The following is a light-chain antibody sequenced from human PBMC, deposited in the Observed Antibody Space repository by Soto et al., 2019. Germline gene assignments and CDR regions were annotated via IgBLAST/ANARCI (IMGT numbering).Light chain of an antibody. J-gene: IGKJ4*01. Sequence: IVLTQSPGTLSLSPGERATLSCRASQIVSSSYLAWYQQKPGQAPRLLIYGASSRATGIPDKFSGSGSGTDFTHTISRLEPEDFAVYYCQQYDISPLTFGGGTKVEIK. CDR2: GAS. V-gene: IGKV3-20*01. CDR3: QQYDISPLT. CDR1: QIVSSSY.